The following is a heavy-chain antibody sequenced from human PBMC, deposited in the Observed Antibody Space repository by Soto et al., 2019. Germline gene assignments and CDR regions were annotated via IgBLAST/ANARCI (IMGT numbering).Heavy chain of an antibody. CDR2: ILPIFDAT. Sequence: QVQMVQSGAEVKKPGSSARVSCKVSGGTFSRHSISCVRQAPGQGLEWMGGILPIFDATKYAKKLQGRVTITADQSTTTLKIALSRMRPEFTAIYIGARESTSAKGSWGKGTLVTVS. V-gene: IGHV1-69*01. CDR1: GGTFSRHS. J-gene: IGHJ4*02. CDR3: ARESTSAKGS. D-gene: IGHD2-15*01.